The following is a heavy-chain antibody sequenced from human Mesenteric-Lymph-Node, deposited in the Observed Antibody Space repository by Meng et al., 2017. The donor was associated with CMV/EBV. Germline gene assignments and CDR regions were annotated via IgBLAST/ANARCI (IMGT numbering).Heavy chain of an antibody. V-gene: IGHV3-23*03. D-gene: IGHD3-16*01. CDR3: AKEEIPTFYTLPDY. Sequence: GESLKISCAASGFSFSSYAMYWVRQAPGKGLEWVSVIYSDSAYYADSVRGRFTISRYPSKNTLYLQMNSLRAKDTAVYYCAKEEIPTFYTLPDYWGQGTLVTVSS. CDR2: IYSDSA. J-gene: IGHJ4*02. CDR1: GFSFSSYA.